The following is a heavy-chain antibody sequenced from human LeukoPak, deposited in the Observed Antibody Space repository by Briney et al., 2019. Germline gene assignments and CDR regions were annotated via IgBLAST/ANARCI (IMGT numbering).Heavy chain of an antibody. Sequence: PSETLSLTCTVSGGSISSYYWSWVRQPPGKGLEWIGYIYYSGSTNYNPSLTSRVNISVETSKNQFSLKLSSVTAADAAVYYCARGSVTRAFYYYYYMDVWGKGTTVTVSS. CDR3: ARGSVTRAFYYYYYMDV. V-gene: IGHV4-59*01. D-gene: IGHD4-11*01. CDR2: IYYSGST. J-gene: IGHJ6*03. CDR1: GGSISSYY.